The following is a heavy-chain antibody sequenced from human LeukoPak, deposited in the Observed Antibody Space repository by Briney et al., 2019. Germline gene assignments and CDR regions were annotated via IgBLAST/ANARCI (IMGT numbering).Heavy chain of an antibody. CDR3: AITSAIAEAMVDY. D-gene: IGHD5-18*01. J-gene: IGHJ4*02. Sequence: SETLSLTCTVSGGSISSSSYYWGWIRQPPGKGLEWIGSIYYSGSTYYNPSLKSRVTISVDTSKNQFSLKLSSVTAADTAVYYCAITSAIAEAMVDYWGQGTLVTVSS. CDR1: GGSISSSSYY. V-gene: IGHV4-39*01. CDR2: IYYSGST.